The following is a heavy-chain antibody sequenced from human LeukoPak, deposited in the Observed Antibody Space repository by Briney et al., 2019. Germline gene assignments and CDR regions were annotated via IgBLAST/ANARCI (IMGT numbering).Heavy chain of an antibody. J-gene: IGHJ4*02. CDR3: AKDSGSYYFDY. D-gene: IGHD1-26*01. CDR2: IRYDGSNK. CDR1: GFTFSSYG. Sequence: GGSLRLSCAASGFTFSSYGMHWVHQAPGKGLEWVAFIRYDGSNKYYADSVKGRFAISRDNSKNTLYLQMNSLRAEDTAVYYCAKDSGSYYFDYWGQGTLVTVSS. V-gene: IGHV3-30*02.